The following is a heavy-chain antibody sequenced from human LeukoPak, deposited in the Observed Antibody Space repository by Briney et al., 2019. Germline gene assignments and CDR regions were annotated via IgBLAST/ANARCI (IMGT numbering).Heavy chain of an antibody. D-gene: IGHD3-22*01. J-gene: IGHJ3*02. CDR1: GFSFNTYA. CDR2: ISSSSSYI. Sequence: PGGSLRLSCVASGFSFNTYAMTWVRQAPGKGLEWVSSISSSSSYIYYADSVKGRFTISRDNAKNSLYLQMNSLRAEDTAVYYCARVLAGYYDSSGYSGNDAFDIWGQGTMVTVSS. V-gene: IGHV3-21*01. CDR3: ARVLAGYYDSSGYSGNDAFDI.